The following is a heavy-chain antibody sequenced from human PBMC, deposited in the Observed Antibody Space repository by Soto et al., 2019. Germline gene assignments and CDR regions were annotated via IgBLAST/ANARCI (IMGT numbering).Heavy chain of an antibody. CDR3: ARVSDGGVYFDY. V-gene: IGHV4-34*01. D-gene: IGHD2-15*01. Sequence: SETLSLTCAVYGGSFSGYYWSWIRQPPGKGLEWIGEINHSGSTNYNPSLKSRVTISVDTSKNQFSLKLSSVTAADTAVYYCARVSDGGVYFDYWGQGTLVTVSS. CDR2: INHSGST. J-gene: IGHJ4*02. CDR1: GGSFSGYY.